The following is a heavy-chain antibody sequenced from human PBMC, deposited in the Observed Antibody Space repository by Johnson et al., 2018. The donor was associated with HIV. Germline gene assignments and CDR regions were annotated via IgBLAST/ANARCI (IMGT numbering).Heavy chain of an antibody. Sequence: VQLVESGGGLVQPGGSLRLSCAASGFTFSSYEMNWVRQAPGKGLEWVSYISRSGGNIYYADSVKGRFSISRDNAKNTLYLQMNSLRAEDTAVYYCAKQLYDLNYDFWSGYPIWGQGTMVTVSS. CDR2: ISRSGGNI. CDR3: AKQLYDLNYDFWSGYPI. J-gene: IGHJ3*02. V-gene: IGHV3-48*03. D-gene: IGHD3-3*01. CDR1: GFTFSSYE.